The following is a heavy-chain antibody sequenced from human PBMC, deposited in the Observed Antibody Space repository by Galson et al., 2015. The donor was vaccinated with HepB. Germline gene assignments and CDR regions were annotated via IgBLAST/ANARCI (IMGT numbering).Heavy chain of an antibody. Sequence: SLRLSCAVPGFIFSSFAKTWVRQAPGKGLEWVSDIRDSNGATFYADSVKGRFTISSDNSKNMLYLQMNSLRVEDTAVYYCTKRGSSSPGHAMDIWGQGTTVTVSS. D-gene: IGHD6-6*01. J-gene: IGHJ6*02. CDR1: GFIFSSFA. CDR3: TKRGSSSPGHAMDI. V-gene: IGHV3-23*01. CDR2: IRDSNGAT.